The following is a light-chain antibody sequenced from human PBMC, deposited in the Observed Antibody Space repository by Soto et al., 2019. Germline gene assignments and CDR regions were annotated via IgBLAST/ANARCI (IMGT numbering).Light chain of an antibody. CDR1: QSLLHSNGYNY. CDR2: LGS. J-gene: IGKJ1*01. V-gene: IGKV2-28*01. CDR3: VQALQTPRT. Sequence: DIVMTQSPLSLPVTPGEPASISCRSSQSLLHSNGYNYLDWYLQKPGQSPQLLIQLGSDRASGVPDRFSGSGSGTDFTLKISRVEAEDVGIYYCVQALQTPRTFGQGTKVEIK.